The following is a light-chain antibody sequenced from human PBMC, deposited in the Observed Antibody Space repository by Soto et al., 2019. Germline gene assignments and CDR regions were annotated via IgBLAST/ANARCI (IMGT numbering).Light chain of an antibody. V-gene: IGKV3-20*01. Sequence: EIVLTQSPGTLSLSPGERATLSCRASQGVSSFYLAWYQQKPGQAPRLLIFGASSRATGIPDRFSGSGSGTDFTLTISRLEPEDFAVYYCQQYGSSPKTFGQGTKVDIK. J-gene: IGKJ1*01. CDR1: QGVSSFY. CDR3: QQYGSSPKT. CDR2: GAS.